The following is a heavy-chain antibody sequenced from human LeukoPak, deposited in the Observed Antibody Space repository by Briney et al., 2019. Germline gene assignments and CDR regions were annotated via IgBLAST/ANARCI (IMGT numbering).Heavy chain of an antibody. CDR1: GYSFTSYW. CDR2: IYPGDSDT. CDR3: ARPYCSGGSCYLYYFDY. Sequence: GESLKISCKGSGYSFTSYWIGWVRQMSGKGLEWMGIIYPGDSDTRYSPSDQGRVTISVDKSISTAYLQWSSLKASDTAMYYCARPYCSGGSCYLYYFDYWGQGTLVTVSS. V-gene: IGHV5-51*01. J-gene: IGHJ4*02. D-gene: IGHD2-15*01.